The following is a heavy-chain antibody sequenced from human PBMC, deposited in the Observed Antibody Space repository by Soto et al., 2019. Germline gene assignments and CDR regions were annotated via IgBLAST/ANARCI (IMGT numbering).Heavy chain of an antibody. D-gene: IGHD2-2*01. Sequence: GGSLRLSCAASGFTFSSYGMHWVRQAPGKGLEWVAVIWYDGSNKYYADSVKGRFTISRDNSKNTLYLQMNSLRAEDTAVYYCARGPLCILGYCSSTSSLNFDYWGQGTLVTVSS. CDR1: GFTFSSYG. CDR3: ARGPLCILGYCSSTSSLNFDY. CDR2: IWYDGSNK. V-gene: IGHV3-33*01. J-gene: IGHJ4*02.